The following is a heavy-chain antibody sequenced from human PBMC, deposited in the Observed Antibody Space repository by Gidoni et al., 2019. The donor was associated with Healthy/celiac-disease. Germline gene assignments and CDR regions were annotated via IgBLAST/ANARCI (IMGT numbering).Heavy chain of an antibody. CDR3: AKGGHRNIVVVPAALVAFDI. J-gene: IGHJ3*02. CDR1: SSYG. Sequence: SSYGMNWVRQAPGKGLEWVAVISYDGSNKYYADSVKGRFTISRDNSKNTLYLQMNSLRAEDTAVYYCAKGGHRNIVVVPAALVAFDIWGQGTMVTVSS. CDR2: ISYDGSNK. D-gene: IGHD2-2*01. V-gene: IGHV3-30*18.